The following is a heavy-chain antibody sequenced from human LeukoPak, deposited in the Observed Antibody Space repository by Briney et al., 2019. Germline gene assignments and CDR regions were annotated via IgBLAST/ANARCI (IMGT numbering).Heavy chain of an antibody. CDR3: AKSHHVTAIDY. V-gene: IGHV3-23*01. Sequence: PGGSLRLSCAASGFTFSNFAMSWVRQAPGKGLEWVSIISGSGGSTNHADSVKGRFTISRDNSKNTLNLQMNSLRAEDTAVYYCAKSHHVTAIDYWGQGTLVTVSS. CDR1: GFTFSNFA. CDR2: ISGSGGST. D-gene: IGHD2-21*02. J-gene: IGHJ4*02.